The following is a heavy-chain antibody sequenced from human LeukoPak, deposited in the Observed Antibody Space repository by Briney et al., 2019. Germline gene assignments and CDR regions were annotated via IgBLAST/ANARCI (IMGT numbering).Heavy chain of an antibody. CDR2: IYYSGST. CDR1: GGSISSYY. Sequence: PSETLSLTCTVSGGSISSYYWSWIRQPPGKGLEWIGYIYYSGSTNYNPSPKSRVTISVDTSKNQFSLKLSSVTAADTAVYYCARGGGSPVYGMDVWGQGTTVTVSS. V-gene: IGHV4-59*01. J-gene: IGHJ6*02. D-gene: IGHD2-15*01. CDR3: ARGGGSPVYGMDV.